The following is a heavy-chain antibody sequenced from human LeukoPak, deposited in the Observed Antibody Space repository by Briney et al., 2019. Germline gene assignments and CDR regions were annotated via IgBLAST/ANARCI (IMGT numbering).Heavy chain of an antibody. CDR3: ARGPAAGTDMQH. CDR2: INPNSGGT. CDR1: VYAFTGYY. J-gene: IGHJ1*01. D-gene: IGHD6-13*01. V-gene: IGHV1-2*02. Sequence: ASVKVSCKAPVYAFTGYYMHWVRQAPGQGLEWMGWINPNSGGTNYAQKFQGRVTMTRDTSTSTAYMELSRLRSDDTAVYDCARGPAAGTDMQHWGQGTLVTVSS.